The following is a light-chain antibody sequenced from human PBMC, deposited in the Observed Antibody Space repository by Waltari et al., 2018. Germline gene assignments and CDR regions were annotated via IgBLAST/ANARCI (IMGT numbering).Light chain of an antibody. CDR2: AVT. CDR1: SRDTGGYNS. CDR3: CSYATGSSYV. Sequence: QSALTQPAPVSGAPAQSTTIHCTGTSRDTGGYNSVSRYPQNPGKATTLIIFAVTKRPSGVSNRFSGSKSGNTASLTISGVQAEDEADYYCCSYATGSSYVFGTGTKVTVL. V-gene: IGLV2-23*02. J-gene: IGLJ1*01.